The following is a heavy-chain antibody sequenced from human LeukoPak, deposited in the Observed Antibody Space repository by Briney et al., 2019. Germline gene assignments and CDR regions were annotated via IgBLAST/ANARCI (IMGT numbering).Heavy chain of an antibody. D-gene: IGHD3-22*01. CDR1: GFTFSSYG. Sequence: GGSLRLSCAASGFTFSSYGMYWVRQAPGKGVKCVAFIRLDGSNKYYADSVKGRFTISRDNSKNTLYLQMNSLRAEDTAVYYCAKDTGDYYDSSGYYYAGWFDPWGQGTLVTVSS. V-gene: IGHV3-30*02. CDR3: AKDTGDYYDSSGYYYAGWFDP. CDR2: IRLDGSNK. J-gene: IGHJ5*02.